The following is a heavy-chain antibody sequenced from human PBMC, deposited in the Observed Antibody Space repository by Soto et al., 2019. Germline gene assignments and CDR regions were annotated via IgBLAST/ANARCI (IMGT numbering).Heavy chain of an antibody. CDR1: GGSISDGGCY. D-gene: IGHD5-12*01. V-gene: IGHV4-31*03. CDR3: ARAGYSGYDLYYYYGMDV. Sequence: ILCLTRTVSGGSISDGGCYWSWIPQHPGKGLEWIGYIYYSGSTYYNPSLKSRVTISVDTSKNQFSLKLSSVTAADTAVYYCARAGYSGYDLYYYYGMDVWGQGTMVTVSS. J-gene: IGHJ6*02. CDR2: IYYSGST.